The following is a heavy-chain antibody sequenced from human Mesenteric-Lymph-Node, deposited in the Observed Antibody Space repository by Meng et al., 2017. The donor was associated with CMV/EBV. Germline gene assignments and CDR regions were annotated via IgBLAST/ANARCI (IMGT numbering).Heavy chain of an antibody. V-gene: IGHV4-34*01. D-gene: IGHD2-21*01. J-gene: IGHJ4*02. CDR1: GGSCSGYY. Sequence: LTCAVYGGSCSGYYWTWIRQPPGKGLEWIGEINHSGSTNYNPSLKSRVTISVDTSKNQFALKLNSVTAADTAVYYCAREESGGAGDYWGQGTLVTVSS. CDR2: INHSGST. CDR3: AREESGGAGDY.